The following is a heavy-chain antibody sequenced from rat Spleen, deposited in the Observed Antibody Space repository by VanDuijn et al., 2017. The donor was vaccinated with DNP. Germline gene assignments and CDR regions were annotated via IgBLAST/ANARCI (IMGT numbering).Heavy chain of an antibody. CDR2: ITYDGSRT. Sequence: EVQLVESGGGLVQSGRSLKVSCAASGFTFSDYNMAWVRQAPKKGLEWVATITYDGSRTYYRDSVKGRFTISRDKAKSTLYLQMDSLRFEDTATYYCTTFEGTNAWGQGTSVTVSS. D-gene: IGHD1-11*01. CDR3: TTFEGTNA. V-gene: IGHV5S10*01. CDR1: GFTFSDYN. J-gene: IGHJ4*01.